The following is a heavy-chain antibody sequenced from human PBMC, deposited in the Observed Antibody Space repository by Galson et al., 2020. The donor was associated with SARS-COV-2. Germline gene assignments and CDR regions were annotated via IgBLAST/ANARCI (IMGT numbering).Heavy chain of an antibody. J-gene: IGHJ5*02. CDR1: GYSISSDYF. Sequence: SETLSLTCTVSGYSISSDYFWGWIRQPPGKGLEWIGNIYRSGNTYYNPSLKSRVTISVDTSKNQFSLKLSSVTAADTAVYYCAREVLPGTSWGQGTLVTVSS. V-gene: IGHV4-38-2*02. CDR3: AREVLPGTS. CDR2: IYRSGNT. D-gene: IGHD6-13*01.